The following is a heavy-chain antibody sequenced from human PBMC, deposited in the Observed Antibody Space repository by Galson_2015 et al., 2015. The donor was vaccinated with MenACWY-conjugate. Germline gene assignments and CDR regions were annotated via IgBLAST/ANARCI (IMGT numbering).Heavy chain of an antibody. CDR1: GLTFSTYA. D-gene: IGHD3-3*01. V-gene: IGHV1-69*11. CDR2: IIPVLGRT. CDR3: ATEWNPYDFSHGILN. J-gene: IGHJ4*02. Sequence: SVKVSCKASGLTFSTYAIHWVRQAPGQGLEWIGRIIPVLGRTNYARNFQGRVTITADESTSTAYMELNSLRFEDTAVYYCATEWNPYDFSHGILNWGQGTLVTVSS.